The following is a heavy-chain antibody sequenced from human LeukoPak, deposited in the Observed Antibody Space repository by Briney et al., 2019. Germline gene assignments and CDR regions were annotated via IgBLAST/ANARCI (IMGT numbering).Heavy chain of an antibody. D-gene: IGHD3-22*01. CDR3: ARGRNSVYYFNVGAPSYFEY. J-gene: IGHJ4*02. CDR2: INPNSGGI. V-gene: IGHV1-2*06. Sequence: GASVKVSCKASGYTFTGYYMHWVRHAPGQGLEWMGRINPNSGGINYAQKFQGRVTMTRDTSINTAYMDLSRLRSDDTAVYYCARGRNSVYYFNVGAPSYFEYWGQGTLVTVSS. CDR1: GYTFTGYY.